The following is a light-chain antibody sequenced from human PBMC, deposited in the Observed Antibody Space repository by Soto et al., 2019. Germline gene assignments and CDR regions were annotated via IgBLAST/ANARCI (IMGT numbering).Light chain of an antibody. CDR2: DAS. V-gene: IGKV3-11*01. CDR3: QQRSNWPLT. CDR1: QSVSSSY. Sequence: EIVLTHSPGTLSLTLWEIATLSCRASQSVSSSYLAWYQQKPGQVPRLLIYDASNRATGIPARFSGSGSGTDFTLTISSLEPEDFAVYYCQQRSNWPLTFGGGTKVDNK. J-gene: IGKJ4*01.